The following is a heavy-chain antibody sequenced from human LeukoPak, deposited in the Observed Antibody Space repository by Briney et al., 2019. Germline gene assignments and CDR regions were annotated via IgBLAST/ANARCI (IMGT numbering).Heavy chain of an antibody. D-gene: IGHD5-18*01. Sequence: GGSLRLSCAASGFTFSSYEMNWVRQAPGKGLEWVSYISSSGSTIYYADSVKGRFTISRDNAKNSLYLQMNSLRAEDTAVYYCARERPIQLWPTREFDYWGQGTLVTVSS. V-gene: IGHV3-48*03. CDR1: GFTFSSYE. CDR2: ISSSGSTI. CDR3: ARERPIQLWPTREFDY. J-gene: IGHJ4*02.